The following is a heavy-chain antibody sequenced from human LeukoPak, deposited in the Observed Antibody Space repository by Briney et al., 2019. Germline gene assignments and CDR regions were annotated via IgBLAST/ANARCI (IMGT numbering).Heavy chain of an antibody. CDR1: GFTFSNAW. CDR3: TTDISLSSGGFDY. J-gene: IGHJ4*02. D-gene: IGHD1-14*01. V-gene: IGHV3-15*01. Sequence: PGGSLRLSCAASGFTFSNAWMSWVRQAPGKGLEWVGRIKSKTDGGTTDYAAPVKGRFTISRDDSKNTLYLQMNSLKTEDTAVHYCTTDISLSSGGFDYWGQGTLVTVSS. CDR2: IKSKTDGGTT.